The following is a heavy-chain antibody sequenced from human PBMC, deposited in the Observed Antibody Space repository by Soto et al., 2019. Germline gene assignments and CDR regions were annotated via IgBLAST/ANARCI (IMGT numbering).Heavy chain of an antibody. V-gene: IGHV3-21*06. D-gene: IGHD3-16*01. Sequence: EVHLVEAGGGLVKPWESLSLSCAASGFTFGSFTLNWVRQAPGKGLEWVSSISSSSAYIYYAESVKGRFTISRDNARSTLYLQMNSLRLDDTAVYFCARDGLTFGGDWGQGTLVAVSS. CDR1: GFTFGSFT. CDR3: ARDGLTFGGD. J-gene: IGHJ4*02. CDR2: ISSSSAYI.